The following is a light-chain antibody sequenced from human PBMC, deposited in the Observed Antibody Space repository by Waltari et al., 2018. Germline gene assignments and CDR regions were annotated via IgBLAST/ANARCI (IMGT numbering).Light chain of an antibody. CDR2: VTS. Sequence: QSVLTQPPSVSGAPGQRVTSSCTRSSSNIGAGYDVNWYRQLPGEAPKLLTYVTSNRPSGVPDRFSGSKSGTSASLAITGLQAEDEADYYCQSYDNSLSGRVFGGGTKLTVL. J-gene: IGLJ2*01. CDR3: QSYDNSLSGRV. CDR1: SSNIGAGYD. V-gene: IGLV1-40*01.